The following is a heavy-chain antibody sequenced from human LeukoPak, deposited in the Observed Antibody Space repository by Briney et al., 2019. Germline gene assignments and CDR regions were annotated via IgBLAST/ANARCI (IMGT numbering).Heavy chain of an antibody. CDR1: GYTFTGYD. D-gene: IGHD1-26*01. CDR2: MNPNSGNT. Sequence: ASVKVSCKASGYTFTGYDINWVRQATGQGLEWMGWMNPNSGNTGYAQKFQGRVTMTRNTSISTAYMEPSSLRSEDTAVYYCAIIVGAFYFDYWGQGTLVTVSS. J-gene: IGHJ4*02. V-gene: IGHV1-8*01. CDR3: AIIVGAFYFDY.